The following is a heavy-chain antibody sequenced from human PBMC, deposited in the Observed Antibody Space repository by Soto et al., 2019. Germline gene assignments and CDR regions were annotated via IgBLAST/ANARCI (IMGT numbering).Heavy chain of an antibody. J-gene: IGHJ4*02. V-gene: IGHV4-39*01. Sequence: QLQLQESGPGLVKPSETLSLTCTVSGGSISSSSYYWAWVRQPPGKGLEWIGSVYYSGTTYYNPSPKSRVTIAGDTSKNQFSLKLSSVTAADTAVFYCARLIHCKTTSCYFDYWGQGTLVTVSS. D-gene: IGHD2-2*01. CDR2: VYYSGTT. CDR3: ARLIHCKTTSCYFDY. CDR1: GGSISSSSYY.